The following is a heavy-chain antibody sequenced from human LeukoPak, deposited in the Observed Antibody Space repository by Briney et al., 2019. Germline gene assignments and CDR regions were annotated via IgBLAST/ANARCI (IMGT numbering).Heavy chain of an antibody. CDR1: AFTFTNYA. CDR3: AKDLPAAGSSSSGYYYYAMDV. Sequence: GGSLRLSCAASAFTFTNYAINWVRQAPGRGLEWVAIVTGSGFSTYYSVSVKGRFTVSRDNSKNTVYLQMKSLSVEDTAVYYCAKDLPAAGSSSSGYYYYAMDVWGQGTTVTVSS. V-gene: IGHV3-23*01. CDR2: VTGSGFST. J-gene: IGHJ6*02.